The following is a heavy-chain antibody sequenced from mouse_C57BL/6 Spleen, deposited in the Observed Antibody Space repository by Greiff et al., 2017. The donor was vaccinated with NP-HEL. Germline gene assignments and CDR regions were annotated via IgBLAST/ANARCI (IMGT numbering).Heavy chain of an antibody. V-gene: IGHV2-3*01. CDR1: GFSLTSYG. CDR2: IWGDGST. Sequence: QVQLQQSGPGLVAPSQSLSITCTVSGFSLTSYGVSWVRQPPGKGLEWLGVIWGDGSTNYHSALISRLSISKDNSKSQVFLKLNSLQTDDTATYYCAKVDGSSYPAWFAYWGQGTLVTVSA. J-gene: IGHJ3*01. CDR3: AKVDGSSYPAWFAY. D-gene: IGHD1-1*01.